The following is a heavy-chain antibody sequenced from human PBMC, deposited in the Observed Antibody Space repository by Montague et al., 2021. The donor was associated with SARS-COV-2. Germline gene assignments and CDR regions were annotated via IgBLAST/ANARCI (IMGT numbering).Heavy chain of an antibody. CDR2: ISYDGSNK. V-gene: IGHV3-30*04. D-gene: IGHD1-26*01. Sequence: SRRLSWAASGFTFSSYAMHWVRQAPGKGLEWVAVISYDGSNKYYADSVKGRFTISRDNSKNTLYLQMNSLRAEDTAVYYCARAYSGSYNDAFDIWGQGTMVTVSS. CDR3: ARAYSGSYNDAFDI. J-gene: IGHJ3*02. CDR1: GFTFSSYA.